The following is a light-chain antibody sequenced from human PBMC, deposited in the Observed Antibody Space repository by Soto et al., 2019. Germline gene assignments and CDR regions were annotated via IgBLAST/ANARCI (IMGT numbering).Light chain of an antibody. CDR1: TSDVGGYNY. CDR2: EVS. CDR3: SSYTSNIFYV. Sequence: QAVVTQPASVSGSPGQSITISCTGTTSDVGGYNYVSWYQQHPGKAPKLMIYEVSNRPSGVSNRFSGSKSGNTASLTISGLQAEDEADYYCSSYTSNIFYVFGTGTKLTVL. J-gene: IGLJ1*01. V-gene: IGLV2-14*01.